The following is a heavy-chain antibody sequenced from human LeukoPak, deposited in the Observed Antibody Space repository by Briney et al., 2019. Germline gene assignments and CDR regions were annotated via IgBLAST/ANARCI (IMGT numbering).Heavy chain of an antibody. CDR2: IYYSGST. CDR1: GGSISSSSYY. V-gene: IGHV4-39*07. Sequence: SETLSLTCTVSGGSISSSSYYWGWIRQPTGKGLEWIGSIYYSGSTYYNPSLKSRVTISVDTSKNQFSLKLSSVTAADTAVYYCARDGSYYGPHFDYWGQGTLVTVSS. J-gene: IGHJ4*02. CDR3: ARDGSYYGPHFDY. D-gene: IGHD3-10*01.